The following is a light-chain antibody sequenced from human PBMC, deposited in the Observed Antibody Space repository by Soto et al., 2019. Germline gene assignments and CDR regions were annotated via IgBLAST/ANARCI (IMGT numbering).Light chain of an antibody. CDR2: DAS. J-gene: IGKJ1*01. CDR3: QQYTSYSWT. Sequence: DIQMTQSPSTLSASVGDRVTITCLASQSINSWLAWYQQKPGKAPQILIYDASTLKNGVPSRFSASGSGTEFTLSISSLQPNDFANYYCQQYTSYSWTFGQGTKVEI. V-gene: IGKV1-5*01. CDR1: QSINSW.